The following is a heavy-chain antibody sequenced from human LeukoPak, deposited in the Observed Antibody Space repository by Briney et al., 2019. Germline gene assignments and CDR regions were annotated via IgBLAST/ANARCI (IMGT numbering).Heavy chain of an antibody. V-gene: IGHV4-4*07. CDR1: GGSISSYH. D-gene: IGHD3-22*01. CDR3: ARSGHYYDSSGYYSN. J-gene: IGHJ4*02. CDR2: IYTSGST. Sequence: SETLSLTCTVSGGSISSYHWSWIRQPAGKGLEWIGRIYTSGSTNYNPSLKSRVTMSVDTSKNQFSLKLSSVTAADTAVYYCARSGHYYDSSGYYSNWGQGTLVTVSS.